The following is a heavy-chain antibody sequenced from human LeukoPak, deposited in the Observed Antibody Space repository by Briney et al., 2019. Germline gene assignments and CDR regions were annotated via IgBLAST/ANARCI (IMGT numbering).Heavy chain of an antibody. CDR2: INHSGST. CDR3: ARPYYGSGSYPY. J-gene: IGHJ4*02. Sequence: KPSETLSLTCVVYGGSFSGYYWSWIRQPPGKGLEWIGEINHSGSTNYNPSLKSRVTISVDTSKNQFSLKLSSVTAADTAVYYCARPYYGSGSYPYWGQGTLVTVSS. D-gene: IGHD3-10*01. V-gene: IGHV4-34*01. CDR1: GGSFSGYY.